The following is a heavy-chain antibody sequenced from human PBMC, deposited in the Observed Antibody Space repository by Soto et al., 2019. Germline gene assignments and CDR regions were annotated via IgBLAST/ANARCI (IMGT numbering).Heavy chain of an antibody. Sequence: GGSLRLSCAASGFTFSSYAMSWVRQAPGKGLEWVSAISGSGGSTYYADSVKGRFTISRDNSKNTLYLQMNSLRAEDTAVYYCAKDPYYDILTGYYAPPHYYYYGMDVWGQGTTVTVSS. V-gene: IGHV3-23*01. CDR2: ISGSGGST. CDR1: GFTFSSYA. J-gene: IGHJ6*02. D-gene: IGHD3-9*01. CDR3: AKDPYYDILTGYYAPPHYYYYGMDV.